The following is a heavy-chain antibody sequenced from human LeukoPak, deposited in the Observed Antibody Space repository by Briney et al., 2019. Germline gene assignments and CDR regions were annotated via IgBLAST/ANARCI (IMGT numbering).Heavy chain of an antibody. CDR2: IKEDGSEK. J-gene: IGHJ6*02. Sequence: PGGSLRLSCAASGFTFSNYWMRWVRQAPGKGLEWVANIKEDGSEKHYVDSVKGRFTISRDNAKNSLYLQMNSLRAEDTAVYYCARERYSTGWYGGDYYYSYAMDVWGQGTSVTVSS. CDR1: GFTFSNYW. D-gene: IGHD6-19*01. V-gene: IGHV3-7*01. CDR3: ARERYSTGWYGGDYYYSYAMDV.